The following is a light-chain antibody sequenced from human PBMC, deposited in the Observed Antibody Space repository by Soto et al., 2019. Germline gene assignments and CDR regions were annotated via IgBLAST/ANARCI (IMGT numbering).Light chain of an antibody. Sequence: EIVMTQSPATLSVSPGERATLSCRASQSVSSNLDWYQQKPDQAPRLLIYGASTRAPDIPARFSGSGSGTEFTLTISSLHSEYFAVYYCQQYNNWPPYTFGQGTKLEIK. CDR1: QSVSSN. CDR2: GAS. V-gene: IGKV3-15*01. CDR3: QQYNNWPPYT. J-gene: IGKJ2*01.